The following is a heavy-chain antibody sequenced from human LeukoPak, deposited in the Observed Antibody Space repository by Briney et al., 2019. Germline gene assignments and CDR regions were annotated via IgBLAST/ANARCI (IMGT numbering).Heavy chain of an antibody. CDR1: GFTFSSYG. J-gene: IGHJ5*02. CDR3: AKDNSSRGIDP. V-gene: IGHV3-30*18. D-gene: IGHD6-13*01. Sequence: GGSLRLSCAASGFTFSSYGMHWACQAPGKGLEWAAVISYDGSNKYYADSVKGRFTISRDNSKNTLYLQMNSLRAEDTAVYYRAKDNSSRGIDPWGQGTLVTVSS. CDR2: ISYDGSNK.